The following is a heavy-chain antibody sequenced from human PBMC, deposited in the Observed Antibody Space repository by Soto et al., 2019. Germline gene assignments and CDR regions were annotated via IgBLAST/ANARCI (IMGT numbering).Heavy chain of an antibody. D-gene: IGHD3-3*02. V-gene: IGHV4-39*01. Sequence: SETLSLTCTVSGSSINSSGYYWGWIRQPPGKGLEWIGSMFYGVSTYYNPSLKSRVTVSVDTSKNQFSLNLRSVTAADTAAYYCARLPSRHLVDYWGQGTLVTVSS. CDR1: GSSINSSGYY. CDR3: ARLPSRHLVDY. J-gene: IGHJ4*02. CDR2: MFYGVST.